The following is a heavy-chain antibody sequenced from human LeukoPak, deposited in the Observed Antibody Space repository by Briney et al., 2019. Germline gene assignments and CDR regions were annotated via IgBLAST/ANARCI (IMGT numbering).Heavy chain of an antibody. J-gene: IGHJ4*02. CDR1: GGSFSGYY. CDR2: INHSGST. Sequence: PSETLSLTCAAYGGSFSGYYWSWIRQPPGKGLEWIGEINHSGSTNYNPSLKSRVTISVDTSKNQFSLKLSSVTAADTAVYYCAREGGVPWKPFDYWGQGTLVTVSS. CDR3: AREGGVPWKPFDY. D-gene: IGHD1-1*01. V-gene: IGHV4-34*01.